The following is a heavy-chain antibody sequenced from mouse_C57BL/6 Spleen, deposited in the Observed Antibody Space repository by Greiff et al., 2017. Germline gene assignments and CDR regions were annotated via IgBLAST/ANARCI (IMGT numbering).Heavy chain of an antibody. CDR3: ARWGYDGRGFAY. CDR2: IYPRSGNT. J-gene: IGHJ3*01. Sequence: QVQLKESGAELARPGASVKLSCKASGYTFTSYGISWVKQRTGQGLEWIGEIYPRSGNTYYNEKFKGKATLTADKSSSTAYMELRSLTSEDSAVYFCARWGYDGRGFAYWGQGTLVTVSA. D-gene: IGHD2-2*01. V-gene: IGHV1-81*01. CDR1: GYTFTSYG.